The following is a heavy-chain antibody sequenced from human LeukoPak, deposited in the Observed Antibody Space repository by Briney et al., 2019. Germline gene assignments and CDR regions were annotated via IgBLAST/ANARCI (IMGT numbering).Heavy chain of an antibody. CDR1: GYTFTTYD. J-gene: IGHJ6*02. V-gene: IGHV1-8*01. D-gene: IGHD3-22*01. CDR2: MDPNSGNT. Sequence: ASVKVSCKASGYTFTTYDINWVRQATGQGLEWMGWMDPNSGNTGYAQKFQGRVTMTRNTSIKTAYMELSSLRSEDTAVYYCARTYYYDSADFRTLYGMDVWGQGTTVTVSS. CDR3: ARTYYYDSADFRTLYGMDV.